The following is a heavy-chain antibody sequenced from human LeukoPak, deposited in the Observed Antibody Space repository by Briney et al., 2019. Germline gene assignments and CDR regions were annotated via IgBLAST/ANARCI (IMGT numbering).Heavy chain of an antibody. D-gene: IGHD6-19*01. J-gene: IGHJ4*02. CDR2: IYYSGST. CDR3: AIWGQWLVTDS. V-gene: IGHV4-59*01. Sequence: PSETLSLTRSVAGGSISSYIWSWIRQPPGKGLEWIGYIYYSGSTKYNPSLKSRVTISVDTSKNQFSLKLSSVTGAEKGVYYCAIWGQWLVTDSWGQGTLVTVSS. CDR1: GGSISSYI.